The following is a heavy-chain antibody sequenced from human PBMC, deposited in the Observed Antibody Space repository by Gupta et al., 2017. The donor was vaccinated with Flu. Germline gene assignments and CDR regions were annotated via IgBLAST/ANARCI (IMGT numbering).Heavy chain of an antibody. CDR1: GLTFSDYA. Sequence: EGQLLESGGGVVQPGASLRISCVVSGLTFSDYAMNWVRQAPGKGLEWLSTVGAGGDRTYYADSVMGRFTISRDNSKNTIYLQMNSLRGDDTAVYYCAKDRSGNPAIDYWGQGALVTVSA. CDR3: AKDRSGNPAIDY. J-gene: IGHJ4*02. CDR2: VGAGGDRT. V-gene: IGHV3-23*01.